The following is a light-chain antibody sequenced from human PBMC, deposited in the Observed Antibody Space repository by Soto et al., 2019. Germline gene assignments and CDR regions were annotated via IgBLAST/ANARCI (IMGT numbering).Light chain of an antibody. Sequence: EIVLTQSPGTLSLSPGERATLSCRASQSVTSSYLAWYQQKPGQAPRLLIYGASSRATGIPDRFSGGGCGTDFALTISRLEPEDFAVYYCQQYGRSPLTFGGGAKVDIK. CDR2: GAS. CDR3: QQYGRSPLT. CDR1: QSVTSSY. J-gene: IGKJ4*01. V-gene: IGKV3-20*01.